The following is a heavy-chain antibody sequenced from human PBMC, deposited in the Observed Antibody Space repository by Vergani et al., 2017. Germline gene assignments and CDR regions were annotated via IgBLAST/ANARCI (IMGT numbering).Heavy chain of an antibody. V-gene: IGHV4-30-4*08. J-gene: IGHJ6*02. CDR2: IFHSGST. CDR3: ARVRRDDSSGYYYYYGMDV. CDR1: GDSITSGAYY. Sequence: QVQLQESGPGLVKPSQTLSLTCTVSGDSITSGAYYWSWIRQHPGKGLEWIGYIFHSGSTYYNPSLKSRVTISVDTSKNQFSLKLSSVTAADTAVYYCARVRRDDSSGYYYYYGMDVWGQGTTVTVSS. D-gene: IGHD3-22*01.